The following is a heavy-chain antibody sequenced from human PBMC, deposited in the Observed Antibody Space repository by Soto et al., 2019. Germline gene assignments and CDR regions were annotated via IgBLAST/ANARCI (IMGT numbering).Heavy chain of an antibody. Sequence: QLQLQESGPGLVKPSETLSLTCTVSGGSISSSSYYWGWIRQPPGKGLEWIGSIYYSGRTYYNPSLKSLVTISVDTSKTKFSRKLSSVTAADTAVYYCARLSIEFGELSYFDYWGQGTLVTVSS. D-gene: IGHD3-10*01. V-gene: IGHV4-39*01. J-gene: IGHJ4*02. CDR1: GGSISSSSYY. CDR3: ARLSIEFGELSYFDY. CDR2: IYYSGRT.